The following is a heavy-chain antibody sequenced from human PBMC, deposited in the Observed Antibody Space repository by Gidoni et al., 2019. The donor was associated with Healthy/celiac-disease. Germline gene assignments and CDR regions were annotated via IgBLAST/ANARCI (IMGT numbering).Heavy chain of an antibody. Sequence: QVQLVQSGAAVKKPGASVKVSCTASGYTFTGYYMHWVRQAPGQGLEWMGWINPNSGGTNYAQKFQGWVTMTRDTSISTAYMELSRLRSDDTAVYYCARGAAVAGTKYYYYGMDVWGQGTTVTVSS. CDR1: GYTFTGYY. CDR2: INPNSGGT. D-gene: IGHD6-19*01. CDR3: ARGAAVAGTKYYYYGMDV. J-gene: IGHJ6*02. V-gene: IGHV1-2*04.